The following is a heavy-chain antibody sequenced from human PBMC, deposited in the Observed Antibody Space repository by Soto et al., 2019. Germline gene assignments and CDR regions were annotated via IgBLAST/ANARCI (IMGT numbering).Heavy chain of an antibody. CDR2: ISGSGGST. CDR1: GFTFSSYA. J-gene: IGHJ4*02. CDR3: AKRPTMIVPVPTYFDY. D-gene: IGHD3-22*01. V-gene: IGHV3-23*01. Sequence: QSGGSLRLSCAASGFTFSSYAMSWVRQAPGKGLEWVSAISGSGGSTYYADSVKGRFTISRDNSKNTLYLQMNSLRAEDTAVYYCAKRPTMIVPVPTYFDYWGQGTLVTVSS.